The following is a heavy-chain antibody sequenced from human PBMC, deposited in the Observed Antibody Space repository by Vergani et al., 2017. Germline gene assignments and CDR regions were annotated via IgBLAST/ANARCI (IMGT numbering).Heavy chain of an antibody. D-gene: IGHD6-13*01. CDR3: ATSLNSSSWYGWYFDL. J-gene: IGHJ2*01. CDR1: GYTFTSYA. V-gene: IGHV1-69*06. CDR2: IIPIFGTA. Sequence: QVQLVQSGSELKKPGASVKVSCKASGYTFTSYAMNWVRQAPGQGLEWMGRIIPIFGTANYAQKFQGRVTITADKSTSTAYMELSSLRSEDTAVYYCATSLNSSSWYGWYFDLWGRGTLVTVSS.